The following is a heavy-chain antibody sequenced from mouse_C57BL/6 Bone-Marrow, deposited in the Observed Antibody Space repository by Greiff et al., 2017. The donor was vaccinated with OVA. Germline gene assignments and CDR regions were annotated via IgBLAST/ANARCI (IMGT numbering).Heavy chain of an antibody. CDR2: IAPSDSYI. J-gene: IGHJ2*02. V-gene: IGHV1-59*01. Sequence: VQLQQPGAELVRPGTSVKLSCKASGYTFTNYWMHWVKQRPGQGLEWIGVIAPSDSYINYNQKFKGRATLTVDTSSSTAYMHLSSLTSEDSAVYYCAHYGRRLSLHYWGQGTSLTASS. D-gene: IGHD1-1*01. CDR1: GYTFTNYW. CDR3: AHYGRRLSLHY.